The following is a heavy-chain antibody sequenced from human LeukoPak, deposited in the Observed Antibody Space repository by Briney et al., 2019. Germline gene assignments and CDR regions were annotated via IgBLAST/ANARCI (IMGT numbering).Heavy chain of an antibody. D-gene: IGHD6-13*01. J-gene: IGHJ6*03. CDR1: GGSISSYY. Sequence: SETLSLTCTVSGGSISSYYWSWIRQPAGKGLEWIGRIYTSGSTNYTPSLKSRVTMSVDTSKNQFSLKLSSVTAADTAVYYCARDWDYSSSWSPAYMDVWGKGTTVTVSS. CDR2: IYTSGST. CDR3: ARDWDYSSSWSPAYMDV. V-gene: IGHV4-4*07.